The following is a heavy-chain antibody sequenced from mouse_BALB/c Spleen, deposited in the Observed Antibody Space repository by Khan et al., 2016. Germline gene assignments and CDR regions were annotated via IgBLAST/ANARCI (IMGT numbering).Heavy chain of an antibody. CDR2: INPSTGYT. D-gene: IGHD2-1*01. Sequence: QVQLQQSGAELAKPGASVKMSCKASGYTFTSYWMHWVKQRPGQGLEWIGYINPSTGYTEYNQKFKDKATLTADKSSSTAYMQLSSLTSEDSAVYSCAIYYGNYAMDYCGQGTSVTVSS. CDR3: AIYYGNYAMDY. CDR1: GYTFTSYW. V-gene: IGHV1-7*01. J-gene: IGHJ4*01.